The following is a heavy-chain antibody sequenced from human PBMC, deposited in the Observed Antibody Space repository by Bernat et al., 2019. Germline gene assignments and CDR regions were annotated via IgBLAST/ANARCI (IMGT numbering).Heavy chain of an antibody. Sequence: EVQLLESGGDLVQPGGSLRISCAASGFTFSTYAMIWVRQAPGKGLEWVSFIRGSGDIMYYADSVKGRFTISRDNSKNMMYLQMNRLRAEETALYYCAKGGWLDDWGQGTLVSVSS. CDR2: IRGSGDIM. J-gene: IGHJ4*02. V-gene: IGHV3-23*01. CDR3: AKGGWLDD. D-gene: IGHD6-19*01. CDR1: GFTFSTYA.